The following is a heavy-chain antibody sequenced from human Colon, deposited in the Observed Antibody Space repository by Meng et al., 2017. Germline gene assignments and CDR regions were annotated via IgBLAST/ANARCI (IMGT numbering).Heavy chain of an antibody. V-gene: IGHV6-1*01. CDR3: TTWYGEY. D-gene: IGHD3-10*01. CDR2: TYYRSEWQN. CDR1: VDGVSRNRAL. Sequence: QVQLRPSGPGLVKPSHTPSLTCASSVDGVSRNRALWHRGRQFPSRGLEWLGQTYYRSEWQNHYGVSVKSRITINADTSRNHFSLHLNSVTPEDTAVYYCTTWYGEYWGQGTLVTVSS. J-gene: IGHJ4*02.